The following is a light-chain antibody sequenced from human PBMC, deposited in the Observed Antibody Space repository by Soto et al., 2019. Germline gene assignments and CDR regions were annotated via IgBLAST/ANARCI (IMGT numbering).Light chain of an antibody. CDR1: SSDVGGYNY. Sequence: QYALTQPASVSGSPGQSITISCTGTSSDVGGYNYVSWYQHHPGKAPKLIIYEVNNRPSGVSNRFSGSKSGNTASLTISGLQAEDEADYYCSSYTTSSTLVFGGGTKVTVL. V-gene: IGLV2-14*01. J-gene: IGLJ3*02. CDR3: SSYTTSSTLV. CDR2: EVN.